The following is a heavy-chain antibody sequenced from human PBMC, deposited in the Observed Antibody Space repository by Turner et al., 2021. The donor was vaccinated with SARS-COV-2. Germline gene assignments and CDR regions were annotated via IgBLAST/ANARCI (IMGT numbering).Heavy chain of an antibody. J-gene: IGHJ5*02. CDR3: ARARNYSSSWYGVDVPFDP. V-gene: IGHV3-30-3*01. Sequence: QLQLVESGGGVVQPGRSLRLSCSASAFTFSSYSIHWVRQAPGKGLEWVAVISYDGSYKYYADSVKGRFTISRDNSKNTLYLQMNSLRAEDTAVYYCARARNYSSSWYGVDVPFDPWGQGTLVTVSS. CDR2: ISYDGSYK. D-gene: IGHD6-13*01. CDR1: AFTFSSYS.